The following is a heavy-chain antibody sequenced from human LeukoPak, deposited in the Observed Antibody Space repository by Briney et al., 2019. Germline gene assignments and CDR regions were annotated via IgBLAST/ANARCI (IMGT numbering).Heavy chain of an antibody. D-gene: IGHD2-21*02. CDR1: GYSFTSYW. V-gene: IGHV5-51*01. CDR3: ARFGVTDKWFDP. Sequence: GESLKISCKGSGYSFTSYWIGWVRQMPGKGLEWVGIIYPGDSDTRYSPSFQGQVTISADRSISTAYLQWSSLQASDTAIYYCARFGVTDKWFDPWGQGTLVTVSS. J-gene: IGHJ5*02. CDR2: IYPGDSDT.